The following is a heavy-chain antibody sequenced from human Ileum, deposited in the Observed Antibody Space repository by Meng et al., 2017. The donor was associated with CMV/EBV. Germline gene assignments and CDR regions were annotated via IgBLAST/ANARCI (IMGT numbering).Heavy chain of an antibody. D-gene: IGHD2/OR15-2a*01. CDR2: ISFDGYIK. CDR3: ARDYSTHYSIDY. Sequence: QVQLVGLGGGVVQPGRSLRLSCAASGFTFGSHAIHWVRQAPGKGLEWVSFISFDGYIKYYGDSVKGRFTISRDNPKNMLYLQMDSLRTEDTAIYYCARDYSTHYSIDYWGQGTLVTVSS. CDR1: GFTFGSHA. V-gene: IGHV3-30*04. J-gene: IGHJ4*02.